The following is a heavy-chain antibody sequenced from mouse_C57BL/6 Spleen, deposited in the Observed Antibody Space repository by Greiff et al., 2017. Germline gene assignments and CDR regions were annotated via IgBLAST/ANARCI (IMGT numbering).Heavy chain of an antibody. Sequence: QVQLQQSGAELMKPGASVKLSCKATGYTFTGYWIEWVKQRPGHGLEWIGEILPGSGSTNYKEKFKGKSTFTADTSSNTAYMQISSLTTEASAIFYWARSGIYYGDDGFAYWGQGTLVTVSA. CDR2: ILPGSGST. D-gene: IGHD2-2*01. V-gene: IGHV1-9*01. J-gene: IGHJ3*01. CDR1: GYTFTGYW. CDR3: ARSGIYYGDDGFAY.